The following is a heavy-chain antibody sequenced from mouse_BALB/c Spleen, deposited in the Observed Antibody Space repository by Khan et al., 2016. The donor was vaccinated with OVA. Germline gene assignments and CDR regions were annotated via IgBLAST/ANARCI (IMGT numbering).Heavy chain of an antibody. CDR2: ISTYYGHT. CDR3: ARGGRFAY. CDR1: GYTFTDYA. V-gene: IGHV1S137*01. Sequence: QIQLVQSGPELVRPGVSVKISCKGSGYTFTDYAMHWVKQSHAKSLEWIGVISTYYGHTDYNQKFKGKATMTVDKSSSTAYMELARLTSEDSAIYYCARGGRFAYWGQGTLVTVS. D-gene: IGHD3-3*01. J-gene: IGHJ3*01.